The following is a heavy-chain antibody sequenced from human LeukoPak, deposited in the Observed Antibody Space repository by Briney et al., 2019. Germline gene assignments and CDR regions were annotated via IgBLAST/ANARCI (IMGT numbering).Heavy chain of an antibody. D-gene: IGHD2-15*01. CDR1: GGSISSYY. CDR3: ATWSGGRQPCDY. V-gene: IGHV4-59*01. Sequence: PSETLSLTCTVSGGSISSYYWSWIRQPPGKGLEWIGYMYYSGITNHNPSLKSRVTIAVDTSKNQFSLKLSSVTAADAAVYYCATWSGGRQPCDYWGRGSLVSVST. CDR2: MYYSGIT. J-gene: IGHJ4*02.